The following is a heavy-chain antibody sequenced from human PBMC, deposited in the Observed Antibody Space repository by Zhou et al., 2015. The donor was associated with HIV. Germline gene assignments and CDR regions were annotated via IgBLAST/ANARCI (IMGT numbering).Heavy chain of an antibody. Sequence: QVQLVQSGAEVKKPGSSVKVSCKASGGTFSSYAISWVRQAPGQGLEWMGGIIPIFGTANYAQKFQGRVTITADESTSTAYMELSSLRSEDTAVYYCAREGPYSSGWYGSPQYNWFDPWGQGTLVTVSS. J-gene: IGHJ5*02. CDR3: AREGPYSSGWYGSPQYNWFDP. CDR1: GGTFSSYA. D-gene: IGHD6-19*01. V-gene: IGHV1-69*12. CDR2: IIPIFGTA.